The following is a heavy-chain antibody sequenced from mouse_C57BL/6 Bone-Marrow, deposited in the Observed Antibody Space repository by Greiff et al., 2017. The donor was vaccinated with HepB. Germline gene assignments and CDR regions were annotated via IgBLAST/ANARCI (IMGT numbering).Heavy chain of an antibody. J-gene: IGHJ4*01. CDR1: GYTFTSYW. Sequence: QVQLQQPGAELVKPGASVKLSCKASGYTFTSYWMHWVKQRPGQGLEWIGMIHPNSGSTNYNEKFKSKATLTVDKSSSTAYMQLSSLTSEDSAVYDCSRGVVATRIAMDYWGQGTSVTVSS. CDR3: SRGVVATRIAMDY. V-gene: IGHV1-64*01. CDR2: IHPNSGST. D-gene: IGHD1-1*01.